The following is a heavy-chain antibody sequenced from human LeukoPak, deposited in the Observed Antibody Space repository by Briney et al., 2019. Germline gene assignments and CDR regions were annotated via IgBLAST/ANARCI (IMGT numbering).Heavy chain of an antibody. CDR2: IYSGGST. D-gene: IGHD1-26*01. Sequence: GGSLRLSCAASGFTVSSNYMSWVRQAPGKGLVRVSVIYSGGSTYYADSVKGRFTISRDNSKNTLYLQMNSLRAEDTAVYYCARDIGVGATTTFDYWGQGTLVTVSS. CDR3: ARDIGVGATTTFDY. J-gene: IGHJ4*02. CDR1: GFTVSSNY. V-gene: IGHV3-66*01.